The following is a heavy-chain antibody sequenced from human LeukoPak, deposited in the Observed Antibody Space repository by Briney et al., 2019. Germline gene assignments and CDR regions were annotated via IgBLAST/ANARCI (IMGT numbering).Heavy chain of an antibody. CDR3: ARSRYCSGGSCSYNWFDP. J-gene: IGHJ5*02. CDR1: GYTFTSYA. CDR2: INTNTGNP. D-gene: IGHD2-15*01. Sequence: ASVTVSCKASGYTFTSYAMNWVRQAPGQGLEWMGWINTNTGNPTYAQGFTGRFVFSLDTSVSMAYLQISSLKAEDTAVYYCARSRYCSGGSCSYNWFDPWGQGTLVTVSS. V-gene: IGHV7-4-1*04.